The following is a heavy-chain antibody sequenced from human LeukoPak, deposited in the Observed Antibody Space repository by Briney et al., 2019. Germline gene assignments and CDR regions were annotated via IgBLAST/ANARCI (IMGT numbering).Heavy chain of an antibody. J-gene: IGHJ4*02. CDR3: ARGSLYYYGSGSYTV. D-gene: IGHD3-10*01. Sequence: PGGSLRLSCAASGFTFSTYGMQWVRQGPGKGLEWVAVISNDGSSKYYVDSVKGRFTISRDNAKNSLYLQMNSLRAEDTAVYYCARGSLYYYGSGSYTVWGQGTLVTVSS. CDR1: GFTFSTYG. CDR2: ISNDGSSK. V-gene: IGHV3-30*03.